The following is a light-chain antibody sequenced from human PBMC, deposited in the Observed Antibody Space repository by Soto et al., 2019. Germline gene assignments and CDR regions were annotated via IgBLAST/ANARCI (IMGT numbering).Light chain of an antibody. CDR3: SSHTSSNTRI. CDR1: SSDVGGYNS. Sequence: QSALTQPASMSGSPGQSITISCTGTSSDVGGYNSVSWYQQHPGKAPKLMIYDVSNRPSGVSNRFSGSKSGNTASLTISGLQAEDEADYYCSSHTSSNTRIFGGGTKVTVL. V-gene: IGLV2-14*01. CDR2: DVS. J-gene: IGLJ2*01.